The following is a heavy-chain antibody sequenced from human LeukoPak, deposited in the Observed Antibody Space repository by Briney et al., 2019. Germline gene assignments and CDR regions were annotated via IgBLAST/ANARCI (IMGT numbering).Heavy chain of an antibody. V-gene: IGHV3-30*02. CDR1: RFIFSVYG. D-gene: IGHD2-15*01. Sequence: GGSLRLSCVASRFIFSVYGMHWVRQAPGKGLEWVAFMSYDENTEYYIDSVKGRFTISRDNSKSTLCLQMNSLRAEDTAVYYCAKQLGYCSDGSCYFPYWGQGTLVTVSS. CDR3: AKQLGYCSDGSCYFPY. CDR2: MSYDENTE. J-gene: IGHJ4*02.